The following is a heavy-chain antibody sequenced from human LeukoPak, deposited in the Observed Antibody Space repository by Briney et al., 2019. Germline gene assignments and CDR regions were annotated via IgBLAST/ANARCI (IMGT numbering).Heavy chain of an antibody. CDR1: GFTFSSHH. V-gene: IGHV3-48*03. D-gene: IGHD2-15*01. Sequence: GGSLRLSCAASGFTFSSHHMNWVRQAPGKGLEWLSYVSDSGNTMYYADSVKGRFTISRDNSKNSLFLQMHSLRAEDTAVYYCARDGIYLRVVATEHDAIDLWGQGTVVTVSS. CDR2: VSDSGNTM. J-gene: IGHJ3*01. CDR3: ARDGIYLRVVATEHDAIDL.